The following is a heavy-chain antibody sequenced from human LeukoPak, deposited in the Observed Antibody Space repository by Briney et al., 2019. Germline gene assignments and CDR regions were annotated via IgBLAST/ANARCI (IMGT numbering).Heavy chain of an antibody. D-gene: IGHD6-13*01. J-gene: IGHJ6*02. CDR1: GYTFTSYD. CDR2: MNPNSGST. Sequence: ASVKVSCKASGYTFTSYDINWVRQATGQGLEWMGWMNPNSGSTGYAQKFQGRVTMTRNTSISTAYMELSSLRSEDTAVYYCARTIGQYSNSWLYFYYGLDVWGQGTTVTVSS. CDR3: ARTIGQYSNSWLYFYYGLDV. V-gene: IGHV1-8*01.